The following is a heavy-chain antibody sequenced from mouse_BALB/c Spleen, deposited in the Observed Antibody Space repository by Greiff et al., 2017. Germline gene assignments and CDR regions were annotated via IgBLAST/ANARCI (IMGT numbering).Heavy chain of an antibody. D-gene: IGHD2-14*01. V-gene: IGHV5-12-1*01. J-gene: IGHJ2*01. CDR1: GFAFSSYD. CDR2: ISSGGGST. Sequence: EVHLVESGGGLVKPGGSLKLSCAASGFAFSSYDMSWVRQTPEQRLEWVAYISSGGGSTNYPDTVKGRFTISRDNAKNTLYLQMSSLTSEDTAMYYCARSGYRYDYFDYWGQGTTLTVSS. CDR3: ARSGYRYDYFDY.